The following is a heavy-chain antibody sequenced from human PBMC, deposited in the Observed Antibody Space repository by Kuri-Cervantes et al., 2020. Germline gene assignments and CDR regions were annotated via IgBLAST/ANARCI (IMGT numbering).Heavy chain of an antibody. J-gene: IGHJ4*02. Sequence: GGSLRLSCAASGFTFSNAWMSWVRQAPGKGLEWVSGISWNSGTTHYADSVKGRFAISRDNAKNSLYLQMTSLRVEDTAVYYCTRDVSDYWGQGTLVTVSS. CDR3: TRDVSDY. CDR1: GFTFSNAW. D-gene: IGHD5/OR15-5a*01. V-gene: IGHV3-20*04. CDR2: ISWNSGTT.